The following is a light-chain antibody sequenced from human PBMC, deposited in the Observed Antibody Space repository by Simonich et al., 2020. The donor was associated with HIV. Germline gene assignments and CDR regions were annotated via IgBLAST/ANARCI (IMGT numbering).Light chain of an antibody. CDR2: KAS. V-gene: IGKV1-5*03. Sequence: DIQMTQSPSTLSASVGDRVTITCRASQSINRYLAWYQQKPGKAPKILIYKASSLQSEVPSRFSGNGSGTEFTLTISSLQPDDFATYFCQQYNNYWTFGQGTKVEI. CDR3: QQYNNYWT. J-gene: IGKJ1*01. CDR1: QSINRY.